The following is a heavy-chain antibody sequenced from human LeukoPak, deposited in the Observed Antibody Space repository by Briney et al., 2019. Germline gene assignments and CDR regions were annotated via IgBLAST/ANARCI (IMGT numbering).Heavy chain of an antibody. CDR1: GFTFDDYA. Sequence: GGSLRLSCAASGFTFDDYAMHWVRQAPGKGLEWVSGISWNSGSIGYADSVKGRFTISRDNAKNSLYLQMYSLRAEDTALYYCAKDIGYDSRYLTGFDYWGQGTLVTVSS. V-gene: IGHV3-9*01. CDR2: ISWNSGSI. D-gene: IGHD3-22*01. J-gene: IGHJ4*02. CDR3: AKDIGYDSRYLTGFDY.